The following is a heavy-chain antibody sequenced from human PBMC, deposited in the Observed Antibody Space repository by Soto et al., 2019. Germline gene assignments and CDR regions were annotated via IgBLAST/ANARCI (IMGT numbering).Heavy chain of an antibody. V-gene: IGHV3-23*01. J-gene: IGHJ6*02. CDR3: EKDPQWTVGHLAMDV. CDR1: GFTFSTHA. D-gene: IGHD4-4*01. Sequence: GGSLRLSCVASGFTFSTHAMSWVRQAPGKGLERVSTFSGSGGNIYYAESVKGRLTISRDDSKNTLYLQMNRLRVEDTAVYYCEKDPQWTVGHLAMDVWGQGTTVTVSS. CDR2: FSGSGGNI.